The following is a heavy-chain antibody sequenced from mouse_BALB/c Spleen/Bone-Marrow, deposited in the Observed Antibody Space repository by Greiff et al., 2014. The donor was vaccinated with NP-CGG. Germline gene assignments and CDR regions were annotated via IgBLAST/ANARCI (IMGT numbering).Heavy chain of an antibody. Sequence: EVQLVESGGGLVQPGGSLKLSCAASGFDFSRYWMSWVRQAPGKGLEWIGEINPDSSTINYTPSLKDKFIISRDNAKNTLYLQKSKVRSEDTALYYCALLGNYGYFDVWGAGTTVTVSS. D-gene: IGHD2-1*01. J-gene: IGHJ1*01. CDR2: INPDSSTI. CDR1: GFDFSRYW. CDR3: ALLGNYGYFDV. V-gene: IGHV4-1*02.